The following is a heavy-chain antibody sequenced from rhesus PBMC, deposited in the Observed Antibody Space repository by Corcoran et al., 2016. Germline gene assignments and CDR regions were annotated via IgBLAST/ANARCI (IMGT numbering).Heavy chain of an antibody. D-gene: IGHD3-28*01. CDR3: ARGWDDSGYYHFDY. Sequence: QVQLQESGPGVVKPSETLSLTCAVSGGSISGYYLWSLIRQPPGEGLGWIGYIYCCSWSTIYNPSLKSRVIISIDTSKNQFSLKLSSVTAADTAVYYCARGWDDSGYYHFDYWGQGVLVTVSS. CDR1: GGSISGYYL. V-gene: IGHV4S7*01. J-gene: IGHJ4*01. CDR2: IYCCSWST.